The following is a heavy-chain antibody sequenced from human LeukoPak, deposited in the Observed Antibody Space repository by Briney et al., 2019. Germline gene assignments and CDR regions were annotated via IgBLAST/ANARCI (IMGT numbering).Heavy chain of an antibody. Sequence: SETLSLTCTVSGGSISSGDYYWSWIRQPPGKGLEWIGYIYYSGSTYYNPSLKSRVTISVDTSKNQFSLKLSSVTAADTAVYYCVRLEPGATLDYWGQGTLVTVSS. D-gene: IGHD1-26*01. CDR2: IYYSGST. V-gene: IGHV4-30-4*08. CDR3: VRLEPGATLDY. J-gene: IGHJ4*02. CDR1: GGSISSGDYY.